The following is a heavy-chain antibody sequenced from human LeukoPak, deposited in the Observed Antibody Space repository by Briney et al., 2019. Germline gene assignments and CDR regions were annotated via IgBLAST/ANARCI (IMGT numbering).Heavy chain of an antibody. J-gene: IGHJ3*02. D-gene: IGHD2-15*01. CDR1: GGTFSSYA. Sequence: ASVKVSCKASGGTFSSYAISWVRQAPGQGLEWMGGIIPIFGTANYAQKFQGRVTITADESTSTAYMELSSLRSEDTAVYYCARVMVAATRRQDAFDIWGQGTMVTVSS. V-gene: IGHV1-69*13. CDR3: ARVMVAATRRQDAFDI. CDR2: IIPIFGTA.